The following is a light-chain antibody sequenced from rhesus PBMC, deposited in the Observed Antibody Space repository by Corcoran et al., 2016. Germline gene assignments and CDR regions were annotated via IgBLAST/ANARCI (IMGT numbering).Light chain of an antibody. CDR3: QHSYGTPYS. CDR1: ENVDNY. CDR2: KAS. Sequence: DIQMTQSPSSLSASVGDRVIITCRTSENVDNYLNWYQQKLGKAPKLLISKASTLQSGVPSRFSGSGSRTHYTFTILSLQSGDIATYNCQHSYGTPYSFGQGTKVEI. J-gene: IGKJ2*01. V-gene: IGKV1-74*01.